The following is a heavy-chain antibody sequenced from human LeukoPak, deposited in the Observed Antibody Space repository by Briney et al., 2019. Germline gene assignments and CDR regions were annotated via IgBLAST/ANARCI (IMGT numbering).Heavy chain of an antibody. V-gene: IGHV3-11*04. Sequence: GGSLRLSCAASGFTFSDYYMSWIRQAPGKGLEWVSYISSSCSTIYYADSVKGRFTISRDNAKNSLYLQMNSLRAEDTAVYYCARKRMDSSGYYLSAPDAFDIWGQGTMVTVSS. D-gene: IGHD3-22*01. CDR2: ISSSCSTI. J-gene: IGHJ3*02. CDR3: ARKRMDSSGYYLSAPDAFDI. CDR1: GFTFSDYY.